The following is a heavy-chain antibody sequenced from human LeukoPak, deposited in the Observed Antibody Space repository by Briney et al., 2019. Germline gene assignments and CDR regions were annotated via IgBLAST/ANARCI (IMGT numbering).Heavy chain of an antibody. V-gene: IGHV1-69*13. CDR3: ARGGGYYDSNGYSYYYYYMHV. Sequence: ASVKVSCKASGYTFTGYYMHWVRQAPGQGLEWMGGIIPIFGTANYAQKFQGRVTITADESTSTAYMELSSLRSEDTAVYYCARGGGYYDSNGYSYYYYYMHVWGKGTTVTISS. D-gene: IGHD3-22*01. J-gene: IGHJ6*03. CDR1: GYTFTGYY. CDR2: IIPIFGTA.